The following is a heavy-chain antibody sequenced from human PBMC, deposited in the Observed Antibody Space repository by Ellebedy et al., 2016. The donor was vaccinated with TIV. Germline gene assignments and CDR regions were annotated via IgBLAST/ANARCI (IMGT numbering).Heavy chain of an antibody. CDR1: GYTFTSYD. D-gene: IGHD2-2*01. J-gene: IGHJ6*03. CDR2: MNPNSGNT. Sequence: ASVKVSXKASGYTFTSYDINWVRQATGQGLEWMGWMNPNSGNTGYAQKFQGRVTMTRNTSISTAYMELSSLRSEDTAVYYCARVGVPATAPIYYYYYMDVWGKGTTVTVSS. CDR3: ARVGVPATAPIYYYYYMDV. V-gene: IGHV1-8*01.